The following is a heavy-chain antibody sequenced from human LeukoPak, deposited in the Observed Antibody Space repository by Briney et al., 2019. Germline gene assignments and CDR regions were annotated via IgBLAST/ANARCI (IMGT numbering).Heavy chain of an antibody. Sequence: GGSLRLSCAASGFTFSSYGMHWFRQAPGKGLEWVAFIRYDGSNKYYADSVKARFTLSRDNSKNTMYLQMNTLRAEDTAVYYCATGYSSGWYGRLDYWGQGTLVTVSS. J-gene: IGHJ4*02. CDR3: ATGYSSGWYGRLDY. CDR1: GFTFSSYG. CDR2: IRYDGSNK. V-gene: IGHV3-30*02. D-gene: IGHD6-19*01.